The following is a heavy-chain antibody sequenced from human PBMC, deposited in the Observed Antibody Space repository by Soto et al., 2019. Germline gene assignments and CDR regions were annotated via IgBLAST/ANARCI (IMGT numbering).Heavy chain of an antibody. Sequence: GGSLRLSCTASGFMFSDYAMTWARQAPGKELEWVSGLLRPGRSTYYADSVKGRFTISGDTSANTVYLQMDSLRAEDTAVYYCAKDAIANDGIWLMDSWGQGTVVTVSS. D-gene: IGHD3-16*01. CDR1: GFMFSDYA. CDR3: AKDAIANDGIWLMDS. V-gene: IGHV3-23*01. CDR2: LLRPGRST. J-gene: IGHJ5*02.